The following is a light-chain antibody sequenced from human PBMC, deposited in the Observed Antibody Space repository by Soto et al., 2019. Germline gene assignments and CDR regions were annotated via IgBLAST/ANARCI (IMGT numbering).Light chain of an antibody. CDR3: QQYNKWPLT. CDR1: QSVSSN. Sequence: EIMMTQSPGTLSASPGERATLSCRASQSVSSNLAWYQQKPGQAPRLLIYAVSTRAPGIPARFSGNGSGTEFTLTISSLQSEDFAVYYCQQYNKWPLTFGQGTKVEIK. V-gene: IGKV3-15*01. J-gene: IGKJ1*01. CDR2: AVS.